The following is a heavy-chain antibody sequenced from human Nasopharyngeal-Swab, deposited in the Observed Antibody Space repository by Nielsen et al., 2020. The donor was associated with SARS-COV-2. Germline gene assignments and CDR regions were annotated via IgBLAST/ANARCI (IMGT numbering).Heavy chain of an antibody. Sequence: SETLSLTCTVSGGSMNSYYWYWIRQPPGKGLEWIGYVFNSGSTEYSPSLKRRATISVDTSNNQFSLKLSSVCAVDTAVYFCARVQVDDDFWTGYHFDYWGQGTLVTVSS. CDR2: VFNSGST. CDR1: GGSMNSYY. J-gene: IGHJ4*02. CDR3: ARVQVDDDFWTGYHFDY. D-gene: IGHD3/OR15-3a*01. V-gene: IGHV4-59*01.